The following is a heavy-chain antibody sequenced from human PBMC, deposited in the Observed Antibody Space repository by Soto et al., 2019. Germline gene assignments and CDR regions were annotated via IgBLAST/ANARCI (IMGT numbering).Heavy chain of an antibody. J-gene: IGHJ4*02. CDR1: GGSISSYY. CDR3: ARSSTPLRYLDWFPSYFDY. Sequence: SETLSLTCTVSGGSISSYYWSWIRQPPGKGLEWIGYIYYSGSTNYNPSLKSRVTISVDTSKNQFSLKLSSVTAADTAVYYCARSSTPLRYLDWFPSYFDYWRQGTLVTVS. D-gene: IGHD3-9*01. CDR2: IYYSGST. V-gene: IGHV4-59*01.